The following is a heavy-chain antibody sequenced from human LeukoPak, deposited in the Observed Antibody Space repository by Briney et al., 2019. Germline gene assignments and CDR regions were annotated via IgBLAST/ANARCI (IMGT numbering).Heavy chain of an antibody. V-gene: IGHV3-11*01. CDR2: ISSSGSTI. CDR1: GFTFSDYY. CDR3: ARERTDILTGYYIDY. J-gene: IGHJ4*02. D-gene: IGHD3-9*01. Sequence: GGSLRLSCAASGFTFSDYYVSWIRQAPGKGLEWVSYISSSGSTIYYADSVKGRFTISRDNAKNSLYLQMNSLRAEDTAVYYCARERTDILTGYYIDYWGQGTLVTVSS.